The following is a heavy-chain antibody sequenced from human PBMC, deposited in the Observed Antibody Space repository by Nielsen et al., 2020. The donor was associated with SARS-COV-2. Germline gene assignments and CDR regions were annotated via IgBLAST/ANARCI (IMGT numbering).Heavy chain of an antibody. CDR2: MNPNSGNT. V-gene: IGHV1-8*01. D-gene: IGHD6-19*01. Sequence: ASVKVSCKASGYTFTSYGINWVRQATGQGLEWMGWMNPNSGNTGYAQKFQGRVTMTRNTSISTAYMELSSLRSEDTAVYYCARSPVAGNYYGMDVWGQGTTVTVSS. CDR1: GYTFTSYG. J-gene: IGHJ6*02. CDR3: ARSPVAGNYYGMDV.